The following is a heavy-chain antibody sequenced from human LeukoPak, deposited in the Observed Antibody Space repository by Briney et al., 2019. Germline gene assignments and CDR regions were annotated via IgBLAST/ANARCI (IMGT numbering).Heavy chain of an antibody. J-gene: IGHJ5*02. V-gene: IGHV4-59*11. Sequence: SETLSLTCTVSGRSISSHYWSWIRQPPGKGLEWIGYIYYSGSTNYSPSLKSRVTISVDTSRNHFSLKLNSLPAADTAVYYCARGRANFDPWGQGTLVTVSS. CDR1: GRSISSHY. CDR2: IYYSGST. CDR3: ARGRANFDP.